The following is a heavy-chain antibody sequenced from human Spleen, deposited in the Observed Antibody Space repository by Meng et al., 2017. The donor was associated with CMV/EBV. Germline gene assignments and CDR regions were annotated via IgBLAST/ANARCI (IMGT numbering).Heavy chain of an antibody. V-gene: IGHV3-23*01. CDR2: ISGSGSST. CDR1: FAFSSYA. Sequence: FAFSSYAMSWVRQAPGKGLEWVSAISGSGSSTYYADSVKGRFTISRDNSKNTLYLQMNSLRAEDTAVYYCAKALNSRYSGYDFQIDYWGQGTLVTVSS. CDR3: AKALNSRYSGYDFQIDY. J-gene: IGHJ4*02. D-gene: IGHD5-12*01.